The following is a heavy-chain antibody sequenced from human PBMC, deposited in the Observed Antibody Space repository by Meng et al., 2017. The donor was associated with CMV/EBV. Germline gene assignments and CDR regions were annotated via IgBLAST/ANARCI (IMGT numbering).Heavy chain of an antibody. V-gene: IGHV3-23*01. CDR1: LTFSSYA. D-gene: IGHD2-2*01. CDR3: AKGYCSSTSCSPNWFDP. CDR2: ISGSGGST. J-gene: IGHJ5*02. Sequence: LTFSSYAMSWVRQAPGKGLEWVSAISGSGGSTYYADSVKGRFTISRDNSKNTLYLQMNSLRAEDMAVYYCAKGYCSSTSCSPNWFDPWGQGTLVTVSS.